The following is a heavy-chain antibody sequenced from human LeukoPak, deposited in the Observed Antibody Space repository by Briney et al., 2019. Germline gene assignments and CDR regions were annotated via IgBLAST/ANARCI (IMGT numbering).Heavy chain of an antibody. CDR2: IYYSGST. Sequence: PSETLSLTCTVSGGSISSGGYYWSWIRQHPGKGLEWIGYIYYSGSTYYNPSLKSRVTISVDTSKNQFSLKLSSVTAADTAVYYCARGANIVATLFDYWGQGTLVTVSS. J-gene: IGHJ4*02. CDR3: ARGANIVATLFDY. CDR1: GGSISSGGYY. D-gene: IGHD5-12*01. V-gene: IGHV4-31*03.